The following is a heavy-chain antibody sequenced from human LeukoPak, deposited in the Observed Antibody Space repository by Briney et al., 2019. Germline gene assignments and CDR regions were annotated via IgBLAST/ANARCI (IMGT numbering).Heavy chain of an antibody. CDR1: GGSISSGDYY. J-gene: IGHJ5*02. CDR3: ARVDYVWGSYPGWFDP. V-gene: IGHV4-30-4*01. D-gene: IGHD3-16*02. CDR2: IYYSGST. Sequence: SETLSLTCTVFGGSISSGDYYWSWIRQPPGKGLEWIGYIYYSGSTYYNPSLKSRVTISVDTSKNQFSLKLSSVTAADTAVYYCARVDYVWGSYPGWFDPWGQGTLVTVSS.